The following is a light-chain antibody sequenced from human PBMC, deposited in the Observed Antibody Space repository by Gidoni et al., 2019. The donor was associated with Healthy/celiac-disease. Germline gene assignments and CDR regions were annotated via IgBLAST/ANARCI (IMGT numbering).Light chain of an antibody. CDR2: GAS. CDR3: QQYGSSPRT. CDR1: QSVSSSY. Sequence: EIVLTQSTGTLSLSPGERATLSCRASQSVSSSYLAWYQQKPGKAPRLLSYGASSRATCIPDRFSGSGSGTDFTLTISRLEPEEFAVYYCQQYGSSPRTFGQGTKVEIK. J-gene: IGKJ1*01. V-gene: IGKV3-20*01.